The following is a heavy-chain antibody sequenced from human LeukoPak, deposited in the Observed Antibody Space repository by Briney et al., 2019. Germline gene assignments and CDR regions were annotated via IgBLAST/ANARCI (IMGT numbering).Heavy chain of an antibody. V-gene: IGHV4-39*01. CDR2: IYYSGST. Sequence: SETLSLTCTVSGGSISSSSYYWGWLRQPPGNGLDWFGSIYYSGSTYYNPSLKSRVTISVDTSNIRFSLKLSSVTAADTAVYYCATHRSSLVIFDYWGQGTLVTVSS. CDR3: ATHRSSLVIFDY. CDR1: GGSISSSSYY. D-gene: IGHD6-13*01. J-gene: IGHJ4*02.